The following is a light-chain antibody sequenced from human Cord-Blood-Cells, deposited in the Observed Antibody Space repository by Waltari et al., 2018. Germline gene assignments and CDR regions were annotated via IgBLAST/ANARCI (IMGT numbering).Light chain of an antibody. CDR3: SSYTSSSTLV. CDR2: EVN. CDR1: SSAVGGYNY. J-gene: IGLJ3*02. V-gene: IGLV2-14*01. Sequence: QSALTQPASVSGSPGQLITISCTETSSAVGGYNYVSWYQQHPGKAPKLMIYEVNMRPSGVFNRFSGSKSGNTASLTISGLQAEDEADYYCSSYTSSSTLVFGGGTKLTVL.